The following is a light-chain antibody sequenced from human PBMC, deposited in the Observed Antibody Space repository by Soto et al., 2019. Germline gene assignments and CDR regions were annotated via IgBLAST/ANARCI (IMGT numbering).Light chain of an antibody. CDR2: DAS. J-gene: IGKJ2*01. CDR3: QQYNSYSPYT. CDR1: QSISSW. Sequence: IQMTQSPSNLSASLGDRVTITCRASQSISSWLAWYQQKPGKSPKLLIYDASSVESGVPSRFSGSGSGTEFTLTISSLQPDDFAAYYCQQYNSYSPYTFGEGTKLEIK. V-gene: IGKV1-5*01.